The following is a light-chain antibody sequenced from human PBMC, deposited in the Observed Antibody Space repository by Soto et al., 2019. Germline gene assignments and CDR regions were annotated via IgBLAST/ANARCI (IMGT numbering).Light chain of an antibody. CDR2: AAS. CDR3: QQSNICPLLT. CDR1: QGIRSW. Sequence: DIKMTQSPSSVAAPVGDRVTITCRASQGIRSWLAWYQQKPGKAPKLLIYAASSLQSGVPSRFSGSGSGTDFTLTITSLQPEDFAIYFCQQSNICPLLTFGGGTKVEIK. V-gene: IGKV1-12*01. J-gene: IGKJ4*01.